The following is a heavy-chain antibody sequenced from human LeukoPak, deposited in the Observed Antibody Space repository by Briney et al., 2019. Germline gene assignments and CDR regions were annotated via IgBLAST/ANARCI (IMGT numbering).Heavy chain of an antibody. J-gene: IGHJ4*02. CDR3: GRVGAYYGSGSYSDY. V-gene: IGHV3-7*01. CDR2: IKQDGSEK. Sequence: GGSLRLSCVGYGFTFSTYWMSWVRQAPGKGLEWVANIKQDGSEKYYVDSVKGRFTISRDNAKNSLYLQMNSLRAEDTAVYYCGRVGAYYGSGSYSDYWGQGTLVAVSS. D-gene: IGHD3-10*01. CDR1: GFTFSTYW.